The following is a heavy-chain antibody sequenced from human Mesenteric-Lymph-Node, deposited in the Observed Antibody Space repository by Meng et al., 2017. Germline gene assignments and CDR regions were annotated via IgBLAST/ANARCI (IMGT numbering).Heavy chain of an antibody. V-gene: IGHV4-39*01. J-gene: IGHJ4*02. CDR2: IYYSGTT. CDR1: GGSISSSSFY. D-gene: IGHD1-14*01. CDR3: ARHHHSPTFDY. Sequence: QLQAAGPGLVKPSPTLSLTWTVSGGSISSSSFYWGWIRQPPGKGLEWIGNIYYSGTTYYNPSLKSRVTISVDTSKNQFSLKLSSVTAADTAVYYCARHHHSPTFDYWGQGTLVTVSS.